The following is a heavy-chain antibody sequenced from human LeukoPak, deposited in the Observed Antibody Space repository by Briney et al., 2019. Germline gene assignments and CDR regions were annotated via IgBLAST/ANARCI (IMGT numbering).Heavy chain of an antibody. CDR2: ISSSSSTI. CDR1: GFTFSSYS. J-gene: IGHJ6*02. CDR3: AREGLYCTNGVCYWRYYYYGMDV. Sequence: GGSLRLSCAASGFTFSSYSMNWVRQAPGKGLEWVSYISSSSSTIYYADSVKGRFTISRDNAKNSLYLQMNSLRAEDTAVYYCAREGLYCTNGVCYWRYYYYGMDVWGQGTTVTVSS. D-gene: IGHD2-8*01. V-gene: IGHV3-48*01.